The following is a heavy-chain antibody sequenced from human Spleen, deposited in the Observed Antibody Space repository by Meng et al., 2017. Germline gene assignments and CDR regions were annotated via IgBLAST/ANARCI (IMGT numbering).Heavy chain of an antibody. V-gene: IGHV3-30*12. CDR3: AKGDVVPTAPPKFYYYYGMDV. Sequence: SLKISCAASGFTFSSYGMHWVRQAPGKGLEWVAVISYDGSNKYYADSVKGRFTISRDNSKNTLYLQINTLRAEDSAMYYCAKGDVVPTAPPKFYYYYGMDVWGQGTTVTVSS. CDR1: GFTFSSYG. CDR2: ISYDGSNK. J-gene: IGHJ6*02. D-gene: IGHD2-2*01.